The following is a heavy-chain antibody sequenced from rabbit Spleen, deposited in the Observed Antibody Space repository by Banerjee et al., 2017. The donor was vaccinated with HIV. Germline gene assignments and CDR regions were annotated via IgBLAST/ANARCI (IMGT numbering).Heavy chain of an antibody. Sequence: QQLVESGGGLVRPGASLTLTCKASGFSFNNNYYMCWVRQAPGKGLEWIACIYGGDGSSTAYADWAKGRFTVSKTSSTTVTLQMTSLTAADTATYFCARFYTSDDYYDLWGQGTLVTVS. J-gene: IGHJ4*01. CDR2: IYGGDGSST. D-gene: IGHD1-1*01. V-gene: IGHV1S40*01. CDR1: GFSFNNNYY. CDR3: ARFYTSDDYYDL.